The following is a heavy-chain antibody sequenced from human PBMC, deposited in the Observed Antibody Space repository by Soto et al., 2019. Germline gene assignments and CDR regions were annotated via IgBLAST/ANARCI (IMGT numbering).Heavy chain of an antibody. CDR2: IKPDGSQK. D-gene: IGHD3-22*01. V-gene: IGHV3-7*04. Sequence: GGSLRLSCAASGFTFSRYWMSWVRQAPGNGLEWVANIKPDGSQKWYVDSVKGRFTISRDNAKSSLSLQMDNLRAEDTAVYYCARGDYYDISGPFSDAFDIGGQGTMVTVSS. J-gene: IGHJ3*02. CDR3: ARGDYYDISGPFSDAFDI. CDR1: GFTFSRYW.